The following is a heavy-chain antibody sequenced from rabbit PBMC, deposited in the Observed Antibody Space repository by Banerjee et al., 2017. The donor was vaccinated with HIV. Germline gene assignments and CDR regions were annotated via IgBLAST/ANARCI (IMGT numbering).Heavy chain of an antibody. V-gene: IGHV1S40*01. Sequence: QSLEESGGDLVKPGASLTLTCTASGFSFSSSYWMCWVRQAPGKGLEWIACIYAGSSDSTDYANWAKGRFTISKTSSTTVDLKMTSLTAADTATYFCARDLAGVIGWNFNLWVPGTLVTVS. CDR1: GFSFSSSYW. J-gene: IGHJ4*01. CDR3: ARDLAGVIGWNFNL. CDR2: IYAGSSDST. D-gene: IGHD4-1*01.